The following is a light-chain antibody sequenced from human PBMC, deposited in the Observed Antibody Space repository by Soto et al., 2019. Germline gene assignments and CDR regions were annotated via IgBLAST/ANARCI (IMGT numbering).Light chain of an antibody. CDR3: QQYVTAPRT. V-gene: IGKV3-20*01. CDR2: GAS. J-gene: IGKJ1*01. Sequence: EIVLTQSPGTLSLSPGERATLSCRASQGLTSNFLAWYQQKPGQAPSLLIYGASNRATGVPDRFSGGGSGTDFTLTISRLEPEDFEVYFCQQYVTAPRTFGQGTKVEIK. CDR1: QGLTSNF.